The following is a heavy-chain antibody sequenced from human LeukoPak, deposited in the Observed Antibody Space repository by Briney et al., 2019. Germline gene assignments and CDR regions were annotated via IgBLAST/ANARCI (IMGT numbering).Heavy chain of an antibody. J-gene: IGHJ4*02. V-gene: IGHV4-34*01. CDR3: ARGEYSGSHNDC. CDR1: GGSFSGYY. D-gene: IGHD6-13*01. CDR2: INHSGST. Sequence: SETLSLTCAVYGGSFSGYYWSWIRQPPGKGLEWIGEINHSGSTNYNPSLKSRVTISVDTSKNQFSLKLSSVTAADTAVYYCARGEYSGSHNDCWGQGTLVTVSS.